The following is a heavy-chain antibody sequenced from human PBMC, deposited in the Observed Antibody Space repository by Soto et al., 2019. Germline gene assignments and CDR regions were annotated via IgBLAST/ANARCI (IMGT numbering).Heavy chain of an antibody. CDR2: IIPILGIA. Sequence: GASVKVSCKASGGTFSSYTISWVRQAPGQGLEWMGRIIPILGIANYAQKFQGRVTITADKSTSTAYMELSSLRSEDTAVYYCATPSGYSGYAVDYWGQGTLVTVSS. V-gene: IGHV1-69*02. CDR3: ATPSGYSGYAVDY. D-gene: IGHD5-12*01. J-gene: IGHJ4*02. CDR1: GGTFSSYT.